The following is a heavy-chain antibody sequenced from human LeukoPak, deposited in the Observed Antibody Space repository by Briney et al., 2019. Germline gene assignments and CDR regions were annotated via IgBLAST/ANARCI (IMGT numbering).Heavy chain of an antibody. CDR2: IDTKTGNP. J-gene: IGHJ4*02. CDR1: GYTFSSCA. D-gene: IGHD3-22*01. V-gene: IGHV7-4-1*02. Sequence: GASVKVSCKASGYTFSSCAINWVRQAPGQGLEYMGWIDTKTGNPTYAQGFTGRFVFSLDTSVSTAYLQISSLKAGDTAVYYCAIHPSDSSGYFSCWGQGALVTVSS. CDR3: AIHPSDSSGYFSC.